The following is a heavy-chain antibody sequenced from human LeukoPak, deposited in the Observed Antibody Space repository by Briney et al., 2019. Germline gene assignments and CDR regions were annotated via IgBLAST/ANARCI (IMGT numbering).Heavy chain of an antibody. CDR2: IIPVFGTA. V-gene: IGHV1-69*06. CDR3: ARGSNYDILTGYSPGDYYYFYMDV. CDR1: GGTFSSYA. J-gene: IGHJ6*03. D-gene: IGHD3-9*01. Sequence: ASVKVSCKASGGTFSSYAISWVRQAPGQGLEWMGGIIPVFGTANYAQKFQGRVTITADKSTRTVYMELSSLRSEDTAVYYCARGSNYDILTGYSPGDYYYFYMDVWGKGTTVTVSS.